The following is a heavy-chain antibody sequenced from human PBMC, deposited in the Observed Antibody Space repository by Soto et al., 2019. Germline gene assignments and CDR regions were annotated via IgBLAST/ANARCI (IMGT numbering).Heavy chain of an antibody. V-gene: IGHV3-30-3*01. D-gene: IGHD5-18*01. J-gene: IGHJ4*02. CDR1: GFTFSSYA. CDR2: ISYDGSNK. CDR3: ARDDTAMVNY. Sequence: GGSLRLSCAASGFTFSSYAMHWVRQAPGKGLEWVAVISYDGSNKYYADSVKGRFTISRDNSKNTLYLQMNSLRAEDTAVYYCARDDTAMVNYWGQGTLVTVSS.